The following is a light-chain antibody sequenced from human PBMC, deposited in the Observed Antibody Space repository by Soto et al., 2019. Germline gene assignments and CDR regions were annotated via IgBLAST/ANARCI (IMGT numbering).Light chain of an antibody. V-gene: IGLV1-44*01. Sequence: QSVLTQPPSASGTPGQRVTISCSGSSSNIGSNTVNWYQQLPGTAPKLLIYSNNQRPSGVPDRFSGSKSGTSASLAISGLHSEDEGDYYCAAWDDSLNAEVFGGGTKLTVL. CDR3: AAWDDSLNAEV. CDR1: SSNIGSNT. J-gene: IGLJ2*01. CDR2: SNN.